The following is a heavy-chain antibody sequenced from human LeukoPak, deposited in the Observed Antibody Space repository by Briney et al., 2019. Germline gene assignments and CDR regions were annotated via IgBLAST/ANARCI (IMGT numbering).Heavy chain of an antibody. V-gene: IGHV1-8*02. J-gene: IGHJ4*02. Sequence: GASVKVSCKASGYTFTGYYMHWVRQATGQGLEWMGWMNPNSGNTGYAQKFQGRVTMIRNTSISTAYMELSSLRSEDTAVYYCARGREVMVRGVEGDYWGQGTLVTVSS. CDR1: GYTFTGYY. CDR2: MNPNSGNT. CDR3: ARGREVMVRGVEGDY. D-gene: IGHD3-10*01.